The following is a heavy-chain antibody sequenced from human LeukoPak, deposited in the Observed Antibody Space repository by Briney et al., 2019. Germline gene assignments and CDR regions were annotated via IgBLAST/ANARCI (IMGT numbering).Heavy chain of an antibody. CDR3: ASIPGIAVAAPYYYGMDV. CDR1: GFTFSSYW. V-gene: IGHV3-74*01. J-gene: IGHJ6*02. D-gene: IGHD6-19*01. CDR2: INSDGSST. Sequence: PGGSLRLSCAAFGFTFSSYWMHWVRQAPGKGLVWVSRINSDGSSTNYADSVKGRFTISRDNAKNTLYLQMNSLRAEDTAVYYCASIPGIAVAAPYYYGMDVWGQGTTVTVSS.